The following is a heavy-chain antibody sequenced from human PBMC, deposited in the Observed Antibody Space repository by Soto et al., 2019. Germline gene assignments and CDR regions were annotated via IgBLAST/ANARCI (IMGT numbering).Heavy chain of an antibody. CDR1: GGSFSGYY. J-gene: IGHJ4*02. CDR2: INHSGST. CDR3: ASFPLVVAATRADY. D-gene: IGHD2-15*01. Sequence: KTSETLSLTCAVYGGSFSGYYWSWIRQPPGKGLEWIGEINHSGSTNYNPSLKSRVTISVDTSKNQFSLKLSSVTAADTAVYYCASFPLVVAATRADYWGQGTLVTVSS. V-gene: IGHV4-34*01.